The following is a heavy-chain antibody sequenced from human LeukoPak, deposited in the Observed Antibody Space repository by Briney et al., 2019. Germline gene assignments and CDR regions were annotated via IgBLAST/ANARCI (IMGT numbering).Heavy chain of an antibody. V-gene: IGHV4-61*02. D-gene: IGHD3-22*01. J-gene: IGHJ6*03. CDR3: ARAYYYDSSGYSYGLYYYYMDV. CDR1: GGSISSGSYY. Sequence: PSETLSLTCTVSGGSISSGSYYWRWLRQPAGTGLEWIGRIYTSGSTNYNPSLKSRVTISVDTSKNQFSLKLSSVTAADTAVYYCARAYYYDSSGYSYGLYYYYMDVWGKGTTVTISS. CDR2: IYTSGST.